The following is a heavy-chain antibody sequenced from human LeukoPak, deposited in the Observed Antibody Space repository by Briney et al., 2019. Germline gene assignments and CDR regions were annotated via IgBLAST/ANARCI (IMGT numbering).Heavy chain of an antibody. D-gene: IGHD2-15*01. CDR1: GYTFSGYY. J-gene: IGHJ5*02. V-gene: IGHV1-2*02. CDR3: ARGAVVAAAIINWFDP. Sequence: ASVKVSCKASGYTFSGYYMHWVRQAPGQGLEWMGWINPNSGGTHYAPKFQDRVTMTRDTSISTAYMELSSLRFDGTAVYSCARGAVVAAAIINWFDPWGQGTLVTVSS. CDR2: INPNSGGT.